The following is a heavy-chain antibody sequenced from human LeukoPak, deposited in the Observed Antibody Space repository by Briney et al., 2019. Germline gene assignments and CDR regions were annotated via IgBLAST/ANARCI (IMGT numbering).Heavy chain of an antibody. Sequence: SETLSLTCAVYGGSFSAYYWSWIRQSPGEGLEWIGEINHSGSTNYNPSLKSRVTISVDTSKNQFSLKLSSVTAADTAVYYCARSYYYDSSGYFRNWGQGTLVTVSS. CDR2: INHSGST. J-gene: IGHJ4*02. CDR3: ARSYYYDSSGYFRN. V-gene: IGHV4-34*01. D-gene: IGHD3-22*01. CDR1: GGSFSAYY.